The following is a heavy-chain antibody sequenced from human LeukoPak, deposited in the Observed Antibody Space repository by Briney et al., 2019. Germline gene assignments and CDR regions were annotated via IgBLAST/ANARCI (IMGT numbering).Heavy chain of an antibody. CDR1: GFTFGDYA. D-gene: IGHD3-16*02. V-gene: IGHV3-49*04. CDR2: IRSETYGGST. CDR3: NRGEGNVWGSYRFDY. Sequence: GSLSLSCTSFGFTFGDYAMSWVRQAPGKGLEWVGFIRSETYGGSTEYAASVKGRFTISRDHSKSIAHLQMNSMKAEDTAVYYCNRGEGNVWGSYRFDYWGQGTLVTVSS. J-gene: IGHJ4*02.